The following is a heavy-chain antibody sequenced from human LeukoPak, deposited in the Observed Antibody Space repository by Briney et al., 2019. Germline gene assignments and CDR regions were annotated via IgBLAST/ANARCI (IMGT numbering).Heavy chain of an antibody. CDR3: AREDCSSTSCYRKFPLDY. CDR1: GFTFSSYW. V-gene: IGHV3-74*01. CDR2: INTDGSST. J-gene: IGHJ4*01. Sequence: PGGSLRLSCAASGFTFSSYWMHWVRHAPGKGLVWVSRINTDGSSTSYADSVKGRFTISRDNAKNTLYLQMNSLRAEDTAVYYCAREDCSSTSCYRKFPLDYWGQGTLVTVSS. D-gene: IGHD2-2*02.